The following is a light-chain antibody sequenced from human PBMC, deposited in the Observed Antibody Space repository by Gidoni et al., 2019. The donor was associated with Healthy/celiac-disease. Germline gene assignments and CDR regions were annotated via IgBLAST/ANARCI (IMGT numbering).Light chain of an antibody. J-gene: IGKJ2*01. V-gene: IGKV3-11*01. CDR2: DAS. Sequence: EIVLTQSPATLSLSPGERATLPCRASQSVSSYLAWYQQKPGQAPRLLIYDASNRATDIPARFSGSGSGTDFTLTISSLEPEDFAVYYCQQRSNWPMYTCGQXTKLESK. CDR1: QSVSSY. CDR3: QQRSNWPMYT.